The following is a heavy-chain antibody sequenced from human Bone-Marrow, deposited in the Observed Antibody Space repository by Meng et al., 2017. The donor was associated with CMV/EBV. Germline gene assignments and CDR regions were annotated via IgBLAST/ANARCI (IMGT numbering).Heavy chain of an antibody. CDR2: IYYSGST. D-gene: IGHD3-16*01. J-gene: IGHJ5*02. CDR1: CSISSSSYY. CDR3: ARRAGLGGVANNWFDP. Sequence: CSISSSSYYWGWIRQPPGKGLEWIGSIYYSGSTYYNPSLKSRVTISVDTSKNQFSLKLSSVTAADTAVYYCARRAGLGGVANNWFDPWGKG. V-gene: IGHV4-39*01.